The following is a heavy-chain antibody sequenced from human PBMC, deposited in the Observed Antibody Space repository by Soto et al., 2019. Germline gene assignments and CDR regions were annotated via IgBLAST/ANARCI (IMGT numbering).Heavy chain of an antibody. CDR3: TRHPLPLNAGKNDY. CDR2: IRSKANSYAT. V-gene: IGHV3-73*01. Sequence: PWGSLRLSCAASGFTCSGSAMHWVRQASGKGLEWVGRIRSKANSYATAYAASVKGRFTISRDDSKNTAYLQMNSLKTEDTAVYYCTRHPLPLNAGKNDYWGQGTLVTVSS. CDR1: GFTCSGSA. D-gene: IGHD2-8*01. J-gene: IGHJ4*02.